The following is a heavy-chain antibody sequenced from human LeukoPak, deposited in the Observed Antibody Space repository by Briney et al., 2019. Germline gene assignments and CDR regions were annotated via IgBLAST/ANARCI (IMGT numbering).Heavy chain of an antibody. Sequence: GASVKVSCKASGYTFTSYAMHWVRQAPGQRLEWMGWINAGNGNTKYSQKFQGRVTISRDTSANTAYMELSSLRSEDTAIYYCARAISAGYDNPPDYWGQGTLVTVSS. CDR1: GYTFTSYA. CDR2: INAGNGNT. V-gene: IGHV1-3*01. CDR3: ARAISAGYDNPPDY. D-gene: IGHD3-9*01. J-gene: IGHJ4*02.